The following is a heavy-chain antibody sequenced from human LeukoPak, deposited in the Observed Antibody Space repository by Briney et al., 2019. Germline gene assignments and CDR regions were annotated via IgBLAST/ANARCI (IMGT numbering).Heavy chain of an antibody. CDR3: ARAAYVYDSSGYYPDAFDI. CDR2: IYYSGST. CDR1: GGSISSGDYY. J-gene: IGHJ3*02. D-gene: IGHD3-22*01. Sequence: SETLSLTCTVSGGSISSGDYYWSWIRQPPGKGLEWIGYIYYSGSTYYNPSLKSRVTISVDTSKNHFSLKLSTVTAADTAVYYCARAAYVYDSSGYYPDAFDIWGQGKMVTVSS. V-gene: IGHV4-30-4*08.